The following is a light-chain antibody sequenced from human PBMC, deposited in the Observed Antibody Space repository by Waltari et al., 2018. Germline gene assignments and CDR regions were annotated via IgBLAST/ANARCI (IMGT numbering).Light chain of an antibody. CDR1: QSVGKS. CDR2: DAS. CDR3: QKYVSLPAT. V-gene: IGKV3-20*01. Sequence: EIVLTQSPGTLSFSPGERATLSCRASQSVGKSLAWYQQKPGQAPRLLIYDASSRATGIPDRFSGSGFGTDFSLTISRLEPEDFAVYYCQKYVSLPATFGQGTKVEIK. J-gene: IGKJ1*01.